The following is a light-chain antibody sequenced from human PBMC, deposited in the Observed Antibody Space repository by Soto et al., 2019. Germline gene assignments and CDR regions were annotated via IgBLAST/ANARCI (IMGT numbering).Light chain of an antibody. CDR2: GAS. V-gene: IGKV3-15*01. J-gene: IGKJ4*02. CDR3: QQYNNWLT. CDR1: QSVYSN. Sequence: EIVVTQSPATLSVSPGERVTLSCRTSQSVYSNLAWYQQKPGQAPRLLISGASTRATGIPARFRGSGSGTEFTLTISLLQDEDFALYYCQQYNNWLTFGGGTKVEIK.